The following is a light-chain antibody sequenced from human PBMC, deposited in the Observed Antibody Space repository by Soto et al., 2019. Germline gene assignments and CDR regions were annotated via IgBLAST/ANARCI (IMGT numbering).Light chain of an antibody. V-gene: IGKV1-33*01. Sequence: DIQMTQSPSSLSASIGDRVSFTCQASQDISKFLNWYQHKPGQAPSLLIYDASKSHFGVPSRFSGSGSGTDFTFTISSLQPEDNATYYCQQRSSWPRGTFGQGTKVDIK. CDR3: QQRSSWPRGT. J-gene: IGKJ1*01. CDR1: QDISKF. CDR2: DAS.